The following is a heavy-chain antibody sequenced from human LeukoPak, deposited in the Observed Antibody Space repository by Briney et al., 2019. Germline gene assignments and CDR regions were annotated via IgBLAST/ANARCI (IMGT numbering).Heavy chain of an antibody. CDR1: GYTFTGYY. CDR2: INPNSGGT. D-gene: IGHD3-16*02. V-gene: IGHV1-2*06. CDR3: ARALMITFGGVIVERRKFDY. Sequence: ASVKVSCKASGYTFTGYYMHWVRQAPGQGLEWMERINPNSGGTNYAQKFQGRVTMTRDTSISTAYMELSRLRSDDTAVYYCARALMITFGGVIVERRKFDYWGQGTLVTVSS. J-gene: IGHJ4*02.